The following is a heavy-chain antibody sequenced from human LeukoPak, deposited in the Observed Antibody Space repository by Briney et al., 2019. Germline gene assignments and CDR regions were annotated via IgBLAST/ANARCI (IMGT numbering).Heavy chain of an antibody. Sequence: GRSLRLSCAASGFTFSSYGMHWVRQAPGKGLEWVAVIWYDGSNKYNADSVKGRFTISRDNSKNMLYLQMDNLRVDDTAMYYCARDLSAAYDFWGQGILVTVSS. D-gene: IGHD2-21*01. V-gene: IGHV3-33*01. CDR2: IWYDGSNK. J-gene: IGHJ4*02. CDR3: ARDLSAAYDF. CDR1: GFTFSSYG.